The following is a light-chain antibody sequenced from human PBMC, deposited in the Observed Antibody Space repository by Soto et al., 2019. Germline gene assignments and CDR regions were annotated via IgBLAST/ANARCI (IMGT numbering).Light chain of an antibody. CDR2: DVS. V-gene: IGLV2-14*01. CDR3: SSYTSSSTRV. J-gene: IGLJ1*01. Sequence: QSALTQPASVSGSPGQSITISCTGTSSDVGGYNYVSCYQQHPGKAPKLMIYDVSNRPSGVSNRFSGSKSGNTASLTISGLQAEEEADYYCSSYTSSSTRVFGTGTKLTVL. CDR1: SSDVGGYNY.